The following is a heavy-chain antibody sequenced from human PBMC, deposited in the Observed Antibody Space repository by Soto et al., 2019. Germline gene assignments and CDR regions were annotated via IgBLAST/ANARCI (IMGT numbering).Heavy chain of an antibody. J-gene: IGHJ4*02. CDR3: ARVGGAVSLAGSRLFDY. V-gene: IGHV1-69*12. CDR1: GGTFSSYA. CDR2: IIPIFGTA. Sequence: QVQLVQSGAEVKKPGSSVKVSCKASGGTFSSYAISWVRQAPGQGLEWMGGIIPIFGTANYAQKFQGRVTITADESTSTAYMELSSLRSEDTAVYYCARVGGAVSLAGSRLFDYWGQGTLVTVSS. D-gene: IGHD1-26*01.